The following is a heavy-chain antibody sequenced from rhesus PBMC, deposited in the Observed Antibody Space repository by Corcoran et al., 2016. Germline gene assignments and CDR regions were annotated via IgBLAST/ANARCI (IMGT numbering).Heavy chain of an antibody. CDR3: AKDRYGSSWSPLDV. CDR1: GVSFTSYW. CDR2: IDPSDSDT. J-gene: IGHJ5-2*02. D-gene: IGHD6-13*01. V-gene: IGHV5-2*01. Sequence: VQLVQSGAEVKRPGESLKTSCKTPGVSFTSYWISWVRQRPGKGLEWMGAIDPSDSDTNYSPSFQGQVTISADTSISTAYLQWSSLKASDSATYYCAKDRYGSSWSPLDVWGRGVLVTVSS.